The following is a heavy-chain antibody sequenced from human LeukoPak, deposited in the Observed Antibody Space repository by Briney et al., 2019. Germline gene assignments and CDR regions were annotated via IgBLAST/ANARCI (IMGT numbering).Heavy chain of an antibody. V-gene: IGHV3-7*01. J-gene: IGHJ4*02. D-gene: IGHD3-10*01. CDR1: GFTFSSYW. Sequence: WGSLRLSCAASGFTFSSYWMRWVRQAPGKGLEGVANIKNDGSEEYYVDSVKGRFTISRDNAKNSLFLQMNSLTVEDTAVYYCARAIRGSAVDTGDRWGQGTLVTVSS. CDR2: IKNDGSEE. CDR3: ARAIRGSAVDTGDR.